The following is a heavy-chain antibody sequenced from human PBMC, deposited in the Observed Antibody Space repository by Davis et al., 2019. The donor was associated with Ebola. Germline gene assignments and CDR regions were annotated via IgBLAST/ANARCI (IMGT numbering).Heavy chain of an antibody. J-gene: IGHJ4*02. CDR3: ARVFTYYYDSSGYYQSNHFDY. V-gene: IGHV4-39*01. CDR2: IYYSGST. Sequence: MPSETLSLTCTVSGGSISSSSYYWGWIRQPPGKGLEWIGSIYYSGSTYYNPSLKSRVTISVDTSKNQFSLKLSSVTAADTAVYYCARVFTYYYDSSGYYQSNHFDYWGQGTLVTVSS. D-gene: IGHD3-22*01. CDR1: GGSISSSSYY.